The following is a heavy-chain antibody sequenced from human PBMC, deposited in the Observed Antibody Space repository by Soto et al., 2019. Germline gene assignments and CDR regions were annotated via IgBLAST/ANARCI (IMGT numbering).Heavy chain of an antibody. CDR3: AHSEGVRLRLNRFDP. D-gene: IGHD3-10*01. J-gene: IGHJ5*02. Sequence: QITLKESGPTLVKPTQTLTLTCTFSGFSLSTSGVGVGWIRQPPGKALEWLALIYWDDDKRYSPSLKSRLTITKDTSKKQVVLTMTKMDPVDTATYYCAHSEGVRLRLNRFDPWGQGTLVTVSS. CDR1: GFSLSTSGVG. V-gene: IGHV2-5*02. CDR2: IYWDDDK.